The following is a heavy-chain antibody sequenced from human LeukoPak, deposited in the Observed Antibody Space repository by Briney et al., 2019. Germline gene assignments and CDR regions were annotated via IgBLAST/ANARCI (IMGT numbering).Heavy chain of an antibody. J-gene: IGHJ4*02. Sequence: SETLSLTCTVAGGSISSSSYYWSWIRQPPGKGLEWIGYIYYNGNTNYNPSLKSRLTISVDTSNNQVSLRLSSVTAADTAVYFCARQPPDTASFDYWGQGTLVTVSS. CDR2: IYYNGNT. D-gene: IGHD3-22*01. V-gene: IGHV4-61*01. CDR3: ARQPPDTASFDY. CDR1: GGSISSSSYY.